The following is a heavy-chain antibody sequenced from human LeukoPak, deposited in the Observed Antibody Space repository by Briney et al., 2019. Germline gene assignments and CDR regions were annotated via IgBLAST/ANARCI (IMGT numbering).Heavy chain of an antibody. D-gene: IGHD6-19*01. J-gene: IGHJ4*02. CDR1: GFAFSNQA. Sequence: PGGSLRLSCAASGFAFSNQAMGWVRQAAGKGLEWVSVISDSGENTYYADSVKGRFTISRDNSKNTLFVQMNSLRVEDTAIYYRAKDARRTSGWYFFDYWGQGTLVTVSS. CDR2: ISDSGENT. V-gene: IGHV3-23*01. CDR3: AKDARRTSGWYFFDY.